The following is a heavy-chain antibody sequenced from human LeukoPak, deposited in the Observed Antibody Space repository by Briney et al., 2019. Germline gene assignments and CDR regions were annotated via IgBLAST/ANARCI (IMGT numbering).Heavy chain of an antibody. J-gene: IGHJ4*02. CDR2: ISSSSSYI. CDR3: ARDRRYYYDSSGPSASGY. Sequence: GGSLRLSCAASGFTFSSYSMNWVRQAPGKGLEWVSSISSSSSYIYYADSVKGRFTISRDNAKNSLYLQMNSLRAEDTAVYYCARDRRYYYDSSGPSASGYWGQGTLVTVSS. V-gene: IGHV3-21*01. D-gene: IGHD3-22*01. CDR1: GFTFSSYS.